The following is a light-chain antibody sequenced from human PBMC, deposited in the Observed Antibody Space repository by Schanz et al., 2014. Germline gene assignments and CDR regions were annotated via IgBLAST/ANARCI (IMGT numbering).Light chain of an antibody. CDR2: GAS. CDR3: QQYGSSPRT. J-gene: IGKJ2*01. V-gene: IGKV3-20*01. CDR1: QSVSSSY. Sequence: ETVLTQSPGTLSLSPGERATLSCRASQSVSSSYIAWYQHKPGQAPRLLIYGASSRATGIPDRFSGSGSGTDFTLTISRLEPEDFAVYYCQQYGSSPRTFGQGTKLEIK.